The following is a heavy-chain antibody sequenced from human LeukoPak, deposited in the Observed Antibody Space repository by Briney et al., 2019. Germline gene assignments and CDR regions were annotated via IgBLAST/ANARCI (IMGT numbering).Heavy chain of an antibody. D-gene: IGHD1-26*01. CDR3: ARAPWGRTYFDY. J-gene: IGHJ4*02. CDR1: GFTFSSYS. Sequence: GGSLRLSCAASGFTFSSYSMNWVRQAPGKGLEWVSYISSSSSSTIYYADSVKGRFTIPRDNAKNSLYLQMLSLRAEDTAVYYCARAPWGRTYFDYWGQGTLVTVTS. V-gene: IGHV3-48*04. CDR2: ISSSSSSTI.